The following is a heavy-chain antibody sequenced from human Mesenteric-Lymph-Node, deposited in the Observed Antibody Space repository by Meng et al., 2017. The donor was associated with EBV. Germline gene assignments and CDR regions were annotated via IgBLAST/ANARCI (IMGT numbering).Heavy chain of an antibody. V-gene: IGHV4-39*01. Sequence: QLHASGTRPVNPSETLSLTCTIYGGAISSAHWAWIRQPAGKGLEWIGDTGPSYYNPSIKTRVTISVDTSNQFSLKLSSVTAADTAVYYCARRLHYDGSLGSWGQGTLVTVSS. CDR3: ARRLHYDGSLGS. J-gene: IGHJ4*02. D-gene: IGHD3-3*01. CDR2: TGPS. CDR1: GGAISSAH.